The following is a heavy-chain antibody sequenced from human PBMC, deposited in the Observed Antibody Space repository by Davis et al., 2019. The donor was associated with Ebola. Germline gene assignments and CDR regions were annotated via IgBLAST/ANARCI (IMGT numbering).Heavy chain of an antibody. CDR1: GYTFTNYY. Sequence: ASVKVSCKASGYTFTNYYLNWVRQAPGQGLEWMGIINPGDGSTTFPQKFQGRVTVTSDTSTTTVYMELTSVTSEDTAMYYCTRSSLFSPRDYWGQGTLVTVSS. CDR2: INPGDGST. J-gene: IGHJ4*02. V-gene: IGHV1-46*01. CDR3: TRSSLFSPRDY.